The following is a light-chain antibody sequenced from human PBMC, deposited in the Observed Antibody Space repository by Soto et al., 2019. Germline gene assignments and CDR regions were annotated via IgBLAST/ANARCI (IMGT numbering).Light chain of an antibody. CDR2: GAS. V-gene: IGKV3-15*01. J-gene: IGKJ2*01. CDR3: QHYLDWPVYT. Sequence: EIVMTQSPATLSVSPGERATLSCRASQSVSSNLAWYQQKPGQAPRLLIYGASTRATGIPARFSGSGSGTEFTLTISSLQSEDFAVYYCQHYLDWPVYTFGQGTKLEIK. CDR1: QSVSSN.